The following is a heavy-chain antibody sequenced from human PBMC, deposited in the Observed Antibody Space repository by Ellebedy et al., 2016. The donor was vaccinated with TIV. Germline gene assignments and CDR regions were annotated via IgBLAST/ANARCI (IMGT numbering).Heavy chain of an antibody. CDR2: ISSGSNTI. J-gene: IGHJ6*02. V-gene: IGHV3-48*04. CDR3: VKGDRIVLVAEVDGNNFFYFGMEV. Sequence: GGSLRLSXAASGFTFSSYSLSWVRQAPGKGLEWISYISSGSNTIHYADSVKGRFTVSRDNAKNSLSLQMNSLRAEDTAVYYCVKGDRIVLVAEVDGNNFFYFGMEVWGQGTTVTVSS. CDR1: GFTFSSYS. D-gene: IGHD1/OR15-1a*01.